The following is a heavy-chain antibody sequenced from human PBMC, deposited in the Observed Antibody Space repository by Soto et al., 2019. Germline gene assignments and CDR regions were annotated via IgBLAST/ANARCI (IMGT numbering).Heavy chain of an antibody. CDR2: ISSSSSTI. CDR1: GFTFSSYS. CDR3: ARLSSGWRDY. J-gene: IGHJ4*02. Sequence: GGSLRLSCAASGFTFSSYSMNWVRQAPGKGLEWVSYISSSSSTIYYADSVKGRFTISRDNAKNSLYLQMNSLRAEDTAVYYCARLSSGWRDYWGQGTLVTVSS. V-gene: IGHV3-48*01. D-gene: IGHD6-19*01.